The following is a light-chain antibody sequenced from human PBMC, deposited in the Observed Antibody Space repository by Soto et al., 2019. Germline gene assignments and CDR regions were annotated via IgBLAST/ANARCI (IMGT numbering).Light chain of an antibody. J-gene: IGKJ5*01. V-gene: IGKV3-15*01. Sequence: EILMTQSPATLSVSPGERATLSCRASQSVSSHLAWYHQKPGQAPRRLMYGASTRATGIPARFSGSGSGTEFTLKISSRQSEDFGVYYCQQRHNWPITFGQGTRLEI. CDR3: QQRHNWPIT. CDR1: QSVSSH. CDR2: GAS.